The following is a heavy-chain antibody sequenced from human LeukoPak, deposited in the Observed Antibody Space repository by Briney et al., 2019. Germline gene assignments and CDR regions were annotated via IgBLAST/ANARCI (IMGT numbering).Heavy chain of an antibody. CDR3: ARENTGNYREFDY. V-gene: IGHV4-4*07. CDR2: IYTGGST. Sequence: RPSETLSLTCTVSGGSISSYYWSWIRQPAGKGLEWIGRIYTGGSTNYNPSLKSRVTMSVDSSNNQFSLKLSSVTAADTAVYYCARENTGNYREFDYWGQGTLVTVSS. CDR1: GGSISSYY. D-gene: IGHD1-26*01. J-gene: IGHJ4*02.